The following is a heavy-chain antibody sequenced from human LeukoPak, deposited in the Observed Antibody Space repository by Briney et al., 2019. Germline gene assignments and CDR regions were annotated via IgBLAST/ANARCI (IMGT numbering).Heavy chain of an antibody. CDR1: GFTFSSYA. J-gene: IGHJ4*02. Sequence: GGSLRLSCAASGFTFSSYAMHWVRQAPGKGLEWVAVISYDGSNKYYADSVKGRFTISRDNSKNTLYLQMNNLRAEDTAVYYCAREPYSSGWAERFYYWGQGTLVTVSS. V-gene: IGHV3-30-3*01. D-gene: IGHD6-19*01. CDR3: AREPYSSGWAERFYY. CDR2: ISYDGSNK.